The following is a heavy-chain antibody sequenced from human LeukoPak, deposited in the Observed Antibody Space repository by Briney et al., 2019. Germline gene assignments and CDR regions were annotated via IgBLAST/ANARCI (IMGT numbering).Heavy chain of an antibody. D-gene: IGHD3-22*01. V-gene: IGHV3-23*01. J-gene: IGHJ4*02. CDR1: GFSFSSYA. CDR3: AKGGSSGYYSHFDY. Sequence: PGGSLRLSCAASGFSFSSYAMSWVRQAPGKGLEWVSTISGSGGSTYYADSVKGRFTISRDNSKNTLYLQMNSLRAEDTAVYYCAKGGSSGYYSHFDYWGQGTLVTVSS. CDR2: ISGSGGST.